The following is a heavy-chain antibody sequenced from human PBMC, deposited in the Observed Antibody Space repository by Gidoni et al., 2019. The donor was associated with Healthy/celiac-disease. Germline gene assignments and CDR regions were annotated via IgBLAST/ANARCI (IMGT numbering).Heavy chain of an antibody. J-gene: IGHJ5*02. CDR2: INPSGGST. CDR3: ARDLRGDIVVVPAANDNWFDP. CDR1: GYTFTRYY. Sequence: QVQLVQSGAEVKKPGASVKVSCQASGYTFTRYYMHWVRQAPGQGLEWMGIINPSGGSTSYAQKFQGRVTMTRDTSTSTVYMELSSLRSEDTAVYYCARDLRGDIVVVPAANDNWFDPWGQGTLVTVSS. D-gene: IGHD2-2*01. V-gene: IGHV1-46*03.